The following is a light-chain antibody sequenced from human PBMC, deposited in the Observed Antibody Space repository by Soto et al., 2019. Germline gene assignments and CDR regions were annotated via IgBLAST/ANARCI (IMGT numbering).Light chain of an antibody. CDR2: AAS. J-gene: IGKJ1*01. Sequence: DIQMTQCPSSLSASVGDRVTITCRASQIISSYLNWYQQKPGKAPKLLIYAASSLQSGVPSRFSGSGSGTDFTLTISSLQPEDFVTYYCQQSYSTLWTFGQGTKVEIK. CDR1: QIISSY. CDR3: QQSYSTLWT. V-gene: IGKV1-39*01.